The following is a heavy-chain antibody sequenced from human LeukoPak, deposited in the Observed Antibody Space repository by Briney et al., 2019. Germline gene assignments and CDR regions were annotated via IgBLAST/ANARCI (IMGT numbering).Heavy chain of an antibody. V-gene: IGHV3-7*01. CDR1: GFTFNRHW. CDR3: ARLSTAVVDSDY. J-gene: IGHJ4*02. D-gene: IGHD6-19*01. CDR2: INQDGSEK. Sequence: GGSLRLSCAASGFTFNRHWMSWVRQAPGKGLEWVATINQDGSEKYYVDSVKGRFTISRDNAKNSLYLQMNSLRAEDTAVYYCARLSTAVVDSDYWGQGTLVTVSS.